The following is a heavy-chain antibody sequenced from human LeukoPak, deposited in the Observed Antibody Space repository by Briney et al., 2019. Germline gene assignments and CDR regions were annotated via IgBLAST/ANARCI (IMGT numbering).Heavy chain of an antibody. D-gene: IGHD5-18*01. CDR3: ARVPANTAMVGY. V-gene: IGHV1-18*01. J-gene: IGHJ4*02. CDR2: ISAYNGNT. Sequence: RLEWMGWISAYNGNTNYAQKLQGRVTMTTDTSTSTAYMELRSLRSDDTAVYYCARVPANTAMVGYWGQGTLVTVSS.